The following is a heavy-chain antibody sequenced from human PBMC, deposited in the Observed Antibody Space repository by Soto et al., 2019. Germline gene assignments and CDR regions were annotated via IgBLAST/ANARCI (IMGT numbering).Heavy chain of an antibody. V-gene: IGHV3-23*01. CDR1: GFTFSSYA. Sequence: GSLRLSCAASGFTFSSYAMSWVRQAPGKGLEWVSAISGSGGSTYYADSVKGRFTISRDNSKNTLYLQMNSLRAEDTAVYYCARDHTLIAAACTGWYYWGQGTPVTVSS. CDR3: ARDHTLIAAACTGWYY. J-gene: IGHJ4*02. CDR2: ISGSGGST. D-gene: IGHD6-13*01.